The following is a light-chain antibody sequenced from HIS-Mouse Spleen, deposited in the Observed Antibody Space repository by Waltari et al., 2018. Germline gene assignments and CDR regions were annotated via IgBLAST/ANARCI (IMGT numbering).Light chain of an antibody. Sequence: SYELTQPPSVSVSPVQTARITCTGNAFPKHSAYWYQQKSGQAPVLVIYEDSKRPSGIPERFSGSSSGTMATLTISGAQVEDEADYYCYSTDSSGNHRVFGGGTKLTVL. J-gene: IGLJ2*01. CDR1: AFPKHS. CDR2: EDS. CDR3: YSTDSSGNHRV. V-gene: IGLV3-10*01.